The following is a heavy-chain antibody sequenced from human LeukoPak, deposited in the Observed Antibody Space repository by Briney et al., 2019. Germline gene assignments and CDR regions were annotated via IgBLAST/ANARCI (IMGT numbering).Heavy chain of an antibody. J-gene: IGHJ5*02. CDR3: ARDVHGDYGSGWFDP. Sequence: SVKVSCKTSGGTFNNSAISWVRQAPGQGLEWLGGIMPLFGTAGYAQKFQGRVTITKDQSTRTVYLELTSLTSDDTAVYYCARDVHGDYGSGWFDPWGQGTLVSVSS. CDR2: IMPLFGTA. CDR1: GGTFNNSA. V-gene: IGHV1-69*05. D-gene: IGHD4-17*01.